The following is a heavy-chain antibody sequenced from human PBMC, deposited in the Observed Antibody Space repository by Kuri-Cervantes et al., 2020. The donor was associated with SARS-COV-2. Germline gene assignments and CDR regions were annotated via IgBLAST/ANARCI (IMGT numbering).Heavy chain of an antibody. CDR3: ARDDGYDPHYYYYYVMDV. Sequence: ASVKVSCKASGYTFTGYYRYWVRQAPGQGLEWMGWINPNSGGTNSAQKFQGWVTMTRDTSISTAYMELSRLRSDDTAVYYCARDDGYDPHYYYYYVMDVWGQGTTVTVSS. D-gene: IGHD5-12*01. V-gene: IGHV1-2*04. CDR2: INPNSGGT. CDR1: GYTFTGYY. J-gene: IGHJ6*02.